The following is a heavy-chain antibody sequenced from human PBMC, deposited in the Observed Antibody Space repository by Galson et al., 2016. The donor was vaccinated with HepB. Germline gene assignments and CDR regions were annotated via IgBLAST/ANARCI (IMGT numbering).Heavy chain of an antibody. J-gene: IGHJ6*02. Sequence: SLRLSCAASGFTFTNYAMHWVRQAPGKGLEWVSGISASGGSTYYADSVKGRFTISRDKSKNTLYLQMNSLRAEDTAVYYCVTEGYYGMDVWGQGTTVTVSS. CDR3: VTEGYYGMDV. V-gene: IGHV3-23*01. CDR2: ISASGGST. CDR1: GFTFTNYA.